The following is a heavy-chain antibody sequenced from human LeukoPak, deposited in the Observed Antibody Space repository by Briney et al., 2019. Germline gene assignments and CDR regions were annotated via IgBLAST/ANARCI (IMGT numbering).Heavy chain of an antibody. CDR2: IYPRDSNT. J-gene: IGHJ5*02. D-gene: IGHD6-13*01. CDR3: ARHPIAAGGAYNWFDP. V-gene: IGHV5-51*01. Sequence: GESLRISCKGSGYSFTSYWIGWVRQMPGKGLEWMGIIYPRDSNTIHSPSFQGQVTISVDTSINTAYLQWISLKASDTAMYYCARHPIAAGGAYNWFDPWGQGTLVTVSS. CDR1: GYSFTSYW.